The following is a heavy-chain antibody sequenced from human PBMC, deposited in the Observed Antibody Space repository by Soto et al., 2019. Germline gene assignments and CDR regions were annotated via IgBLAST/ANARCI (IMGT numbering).Heavy chain of an antibody. V-gene: IGHV1-69*01. CDR2: IIPIFGTA. Sequence: QLQRVQSGAEGKKPGSSVKASCKASGGTFSSYAISWVRQAPGQGLEWLGGIIPIFGTANYAQKFQGRVTITADESTSTAYMELSSLRSEDTAVYYCARDRYCSSTSCYTPPVNYYYYGMDVWGQGTTVTVSS. D-gene: IGHD2-2*02. CDR1: GGTFSSYA. J-gene: IGHJ6*02. CDR3: ARDRYCSSTSCYTPPVNYYYYGMDV.